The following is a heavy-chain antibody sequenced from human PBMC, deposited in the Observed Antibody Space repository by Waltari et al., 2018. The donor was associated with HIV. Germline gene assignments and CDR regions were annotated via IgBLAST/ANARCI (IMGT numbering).Heavy chain of an antibody. CDR2: INNNGST. Sequence: QVQLQQWGAGLLKPSETLSLTCAVYGGSFSGYYWSWIRQPPGKGLEWIGEINNNGSTNSNPSLKSRVTISVDTSKNQFSLKLSSVTAADTAVYYCARGPAYYDILTGVYAFDIWGQGTMVTVSS. D-gene: IGHD3-9*01. V-gene: IGHV4-34*01. J-gene: IGHJ3*02. CDR1: GGSFSGYY. CDR3: ARGPAYYDILTGVYAFDI.